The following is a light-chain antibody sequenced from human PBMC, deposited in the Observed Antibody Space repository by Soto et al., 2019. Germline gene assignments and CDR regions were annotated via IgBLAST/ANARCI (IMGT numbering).Light chain of an antibody. Sequence: DIQMTQSPSSLSASVGDRVTITCQASQDINNSLNWYQQKSGKSTKLLIYDASDLETGVPSRFSGSGYGTDFTFTISRLQPEDIATYYCQQYDNLPLTFGGGTKVEIK. CDR1: QDINNS. V-gene: IGKV1-33*01. CDR2: DAS. CDR3: QQYDNLPLT. J-gene: IGKJ4*01.